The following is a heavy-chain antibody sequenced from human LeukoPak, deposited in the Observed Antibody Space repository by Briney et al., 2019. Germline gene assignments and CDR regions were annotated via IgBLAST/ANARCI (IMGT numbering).Heavy chain of an antibody. D-gene: IGHD3-22*01. Sequence: PSETLSLTCTVSGGSISSYYWNWIRQPPGKGLEWIGYIYYSGSTSYNPSLKSRLTISVDTSNNQFSLKLTSLTAADTAVYYCASGKRVSYYDTSGYCYLDAFDIWGQGTMVTVSS. CDR3: ASGKRVSYYDTSGYCYLDAFDI. J-gene: IGHJ3*02. CDR1: GGSISSYY. CDR2: IYYSGST. V-gene: IGHV4-59*01.